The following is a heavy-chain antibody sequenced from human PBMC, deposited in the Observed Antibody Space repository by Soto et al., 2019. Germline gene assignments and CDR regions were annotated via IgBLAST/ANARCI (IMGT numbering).Heavy chain of an antibody. D-gene: IGHD3-3*01. J-gene: IGHJ4*02. CDR2: ISNDGRGK. Sequence: QVQLVESGGGVVQPGRSLRLSCAASGFTFTTYAIHWARQAPGKGLEWVAVISNDGRGKYYADSVKGRFTISRDNSKNTLYLQMNSLRSDDTAVYYCARDQCFGGGKSCYYFDFWGQGTLVTVSS. CDR3: ARDQCFGGGKSCYYFDF. V-gene: IGHV3-30*04. CDR1: GFTFTTYA.